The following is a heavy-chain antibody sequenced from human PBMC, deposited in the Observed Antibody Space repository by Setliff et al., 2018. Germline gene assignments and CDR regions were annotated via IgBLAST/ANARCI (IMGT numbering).Heavy chain of an antibody. CDR1: GYTFTRYY. V-gene: IGHV1-46*01. Sequence: ASVKVSCKASGYTFTRYYMHWVRQAPGQGLEWMGIINPSGGSTSYAQKFQGRVTMTRDTSTSTVYMELSSLRSEDTAVYYCARGKERITMIVVVTSGAFDIWGQGTMVTVSS. J-gene: IGHJ3*02. CDR2: INPSGGST. D-gene: IGHD3-22*01. CDR3: ARGKERITMIVVVTSGAFDI.